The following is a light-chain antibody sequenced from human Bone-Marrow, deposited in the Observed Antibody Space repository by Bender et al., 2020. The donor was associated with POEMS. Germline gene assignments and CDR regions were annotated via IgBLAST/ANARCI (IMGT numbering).Light chain of an antibody. CDR2: QDT. CDR1: DLGDKY. Sequence: SYEVTQPPSVSVSPGQTASITCSGDDLGDKYVAWYQQKPGQSPVLVIYQDTKRPSGIPERFSGSNSGNTATLTISGTQAMDEADYYCQAWVTDSVIFGGGTKLTVL. CDR3: QAWVTDSVI. V-gene: IGLV3-1*01. J-gene: IGLJ2*01.